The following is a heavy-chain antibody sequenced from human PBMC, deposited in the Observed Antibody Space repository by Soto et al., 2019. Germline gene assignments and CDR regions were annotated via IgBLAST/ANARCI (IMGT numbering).Heavy chain of an antibody. J-gene: IGHJ4*02. D-gene: IGHD3-16*01. CDR2: ISYDVGIK. V-gene: IGHV3-30*18. Sequence: QVELVESGGGVVLPGTSLRLSCAASGFTFSRYGMHWVRQAPGKGLAWVAVISYDVGIKYYADSVKGRFTISRDNSKNTLYLQVNSLRAEDTAGYYCAKGGGYDYDDPTDSWGQGNLVTVSS. CDR1: GFTFSRYG. CDR3: AKGGGYDYDDPTDS.